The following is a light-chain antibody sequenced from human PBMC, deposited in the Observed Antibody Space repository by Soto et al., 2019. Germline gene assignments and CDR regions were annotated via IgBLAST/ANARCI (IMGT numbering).Light chain of an antibody. Sequence: AIRMTQYPSSLSASPGDRVTITCRASQGISSYLAWYQQKPGKAPKLLIYAASTLQSGVPSRFSGSGSGTEFTLTISSLQPDDFATYYCQQSDNYPLTFGGGTNVDVK. CDR2: AAS. CDR3: QQSDNYPLT. J-gene: IGKJ4*01. CDR1: QGISSY. V-gene: IGKV1-8*01.